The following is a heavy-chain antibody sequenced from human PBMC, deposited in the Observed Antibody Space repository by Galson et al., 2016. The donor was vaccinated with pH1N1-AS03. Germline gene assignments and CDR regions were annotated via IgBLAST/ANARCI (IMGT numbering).Heavy chain of an antibody. D-gene: IGHD4-23*01. CDR1: GFTFSSYG. CDR3: AKDRVRLQVTESSAFDI. J-gene: IGHJ3*02. Sequence: SLRLSCAASGFTFSSYGLHWIRQAPGEGLEWVTFIRYDGSNTYYVDSVRGRFTISRDNSKNMLYLQMNSPRAEDSAAYYCAKDRVRLQVTESSAFDIWGQGTMVTVSS. CDR2: IRYDGSNT. V-gene: IGHV3-30*02.